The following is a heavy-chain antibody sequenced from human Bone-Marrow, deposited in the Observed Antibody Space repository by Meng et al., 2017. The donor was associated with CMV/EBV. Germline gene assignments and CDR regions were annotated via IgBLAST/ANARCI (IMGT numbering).Heavy chain of an antibody. CDR2: INHSGST. J-gene: IGHJ5*02. V-gene: IGHV4-34*01. CDR1: GGSFSGYY. Sequence: SETLSLTCAVYGGSFSGYYWSWIRQPPGKGLEWIGEINHSGSTNYNPSLKSRVIISVDTSKNQFSLKLSSVTAADTAVYYCARVRVPAATRYWFDPWGQGTLVTVSS. CDR3: ARVRVPAATRYWFDP. D-gene: IGHD2-2*01.